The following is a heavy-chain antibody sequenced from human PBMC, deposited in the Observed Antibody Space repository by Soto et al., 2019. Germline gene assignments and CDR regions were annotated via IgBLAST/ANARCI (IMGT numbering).Heavy chain of an antibody. J-gene: IGHJ4*02. Sequence: KQSQTLSLTCAISGDGVSSNSAAWNWIRQSPSRGLEWLGSTYYRSKWYNDYAVSVKSRITINPATSKNQYYLQLNSVTPEDSAVYFCARVGDSSGYYYFDYWGQGTLVTVSS. CDR3: ARVGDSSGYYYFDY. D-gene: IGHD3-22*01. CDR1: GDGVSSNSAA. V-gene: IGHV6-1*01. CDR2: TYYRSKWYN.